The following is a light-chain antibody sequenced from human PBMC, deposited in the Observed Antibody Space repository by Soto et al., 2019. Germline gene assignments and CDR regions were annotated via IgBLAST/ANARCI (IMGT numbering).Light chain of an antibody. J-gene: IGLJ2*01. Sequence: QAVVTQSPSASVSLGASVKLTCTLSSGHSSYAIAWHQQQPEKGPRYLMKLNSDGSHSKGDGIPDRFSGSSSGAERYLTISSLQSEDEADYYCQTGGSGILFGGGTKVTVL. CDR3: QTGGSGIL. CDR2: LNSDGSH. CDR1: SGHSSYA. V-gene: IGLV4-69*01.